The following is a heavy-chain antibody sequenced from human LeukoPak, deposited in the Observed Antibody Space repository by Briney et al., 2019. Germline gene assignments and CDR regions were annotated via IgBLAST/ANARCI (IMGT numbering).Heavy chain of an antibody. Sequence: GGSLRLSCAASGFTFSSYWMHWVRQAPGKGLVWVSRINSDGSSTSYADSVKGRFTISRDNAKNSLYLQMNSLRAEDTAVYYCASPGYYGSGSYYTLDAFDIWGQGTMVTVSS. J-gene: IGHJ3*02. D-gene: IGHD3-10*01. CDR1: GFTFSSYW. CDR2: INSDGSST. V-gene: IGHV3-74*01. CDR3: ASPGYYGSGSYYTLDAFDI.